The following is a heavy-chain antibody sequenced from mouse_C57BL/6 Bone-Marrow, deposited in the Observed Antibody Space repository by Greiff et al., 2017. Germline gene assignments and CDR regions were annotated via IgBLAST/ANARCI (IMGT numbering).Heavy chain of an antibody. CDR3: AREGSYYDYGGNYFDY. Sequence: EVQLVESGPGLVKPSQSLSLTCSVTGYSITSGYYWNWIRQFPGNKLEWMGYISYDGSNNYNPSLKNRISITRDTSKNQFFLKLNSVTTEDTATYYCAREGSYYDYGGNYFDYWGQGTTLTVSS. CDR2: ISYDGSN. CDR1: GYSITSGYY. V-gene: IGHV3-6*01. J-gene: IGHJ2*01. D-gene: IGHD2-4*01.